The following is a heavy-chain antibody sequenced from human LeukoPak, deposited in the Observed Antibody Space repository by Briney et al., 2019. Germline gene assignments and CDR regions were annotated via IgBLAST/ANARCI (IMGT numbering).Heavy chain of an antibody. CDR1: GSSIVSDTYY. J-gene: IGHJ4*02. CDR2: IHYTGST. V-gene: IGHV4-39*01. Sequence: SETLSLTCSVSGSSIVSDTYYWGWIRQPPGKGLEWIGNIHYTGSTYNNPSLKSRVTISVDTSKNQFSLKVSSVTAADTAVYYCARRQRFSSGWYSDYWGQGALVTVSS. CDR3: ARRQRFSSGWYSDY. D-gene: IGHD6-19*01.